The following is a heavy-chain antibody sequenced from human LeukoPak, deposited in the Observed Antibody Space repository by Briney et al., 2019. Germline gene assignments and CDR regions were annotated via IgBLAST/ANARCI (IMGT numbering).Heavy chain of an antibody. V-gene: IGHV4-34*01. D-gene: IGHD4-17*01. CDR1: GVSFSTYY. CDR2: VNHSGYT. CDR3: ARQLYGSDY. J-gene: IGHJ4*02. Sequence: SETLSLTCDVSGVSFSTYYWSWIRQSPEKGLEWIGEVNHSGYTNYNPSLKGRVTISVGTSKNQFSLKLSSVAAADTAAYYCARQLYGSDYWGQGTLVTVSS.